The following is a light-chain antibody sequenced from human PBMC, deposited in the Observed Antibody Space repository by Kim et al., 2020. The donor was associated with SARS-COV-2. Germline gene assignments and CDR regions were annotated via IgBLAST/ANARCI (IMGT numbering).Light chain of an antibody. Sequence: VHPGQTASITCSGDKLGDKYACWYQQKPGQSPVLVIYQDSKRPSGIPERFSGSNSGNTATLTISGTQAMDEADYYCQAWDSSTAVFGGGTQLTVL. V-gene: IGLV3-1*01. J-gene: IGLJ2*01. CDR1: KLGDKY. CDR2: QDS. CDR3: QAWDSSTAV.